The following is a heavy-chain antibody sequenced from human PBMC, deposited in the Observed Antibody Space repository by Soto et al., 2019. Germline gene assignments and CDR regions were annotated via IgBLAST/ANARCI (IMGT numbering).Heavy chain of an antibody. J-gene: IGHJ5*02. D-gene: IGHD3-9*01. Sequence: QVQLQQWGAGLLKPSETLSLTCAVYGGSFSGYYWSWIRQPPGKGLEWIGEVNHSGSTNYNPSLKSRVTISVDTSKNQCSLKLSSVTAADTAVYYCARGWSGLVIIRFDPWGQGTLVTVSS. CDR1: GGSFSGYY. CDR2: VNHSGST. CDR3: ARGWSGLVIIRFDP. V-gene: IGHV4-34*01.